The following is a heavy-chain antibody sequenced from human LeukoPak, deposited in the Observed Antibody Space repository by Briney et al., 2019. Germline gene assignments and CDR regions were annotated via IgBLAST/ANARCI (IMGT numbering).Heavy chain of an antibody. CDR1: GYTFTDYS. CDR2: INPNSGGT. Sequence: ASVKVSCKASGYTFTDYSMHWVRQAPGQGLEWRGWINPNSGGTKYAQKFQGRVTMTRDTSISTGYMEVSRLTSDDTAVYYCARDPAGIPAAIGGWFDPWGPGTLVTVSS. CDR3: ARDPAGIPAAIGGWFDP. V-gene: IGHV1-2*02. J-gene: IGHJ5*02. D-gene: IGHD2-2*02.